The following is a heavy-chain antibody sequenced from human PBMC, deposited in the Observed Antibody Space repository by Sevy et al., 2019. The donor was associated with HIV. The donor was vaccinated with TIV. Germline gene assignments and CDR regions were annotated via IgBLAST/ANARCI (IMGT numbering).Heavy chain of an antibody. CDR3: ARDGGYSVKWYPLY. D-gene: IGHD1-26*01. CDR1: GFAFSTHA. J-gene: IGHJ4*01. CDR2: ISYEGTET. Sequence: GESLKISCAASGFAFSTHAMHWVRQAPGKGLEWVAVISYEGTETFYAASVEGRFTISRDKSKNMLSLQFNSLRPEDTAVYYCARDGGYSVKWYPLYWGHGTLVTVSS. V-gene: IGHV3-30-3*01.